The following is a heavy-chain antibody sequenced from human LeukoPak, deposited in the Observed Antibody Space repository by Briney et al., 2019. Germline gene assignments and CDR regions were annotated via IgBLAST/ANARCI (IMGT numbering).Heavy chain of an antibody. CDR2: ISSSGSTI. J-gene: IGHJ6*03. CDR1: GFTFSDYY. D-gene: IGHD2/OR15-2a*01. CDR3: ARATSPYYYYYYMDV. Sequence: PGGSLRLSCAASGFTFSDYYMSWIRQAPGKGLEWVSYISSSGSTIYYADSVKGRFTISRDNAKNSLYLQMNSLRAEDTAVYYCARATSPYYYYYYMDVWGKGTTVTVSS. V-gene: IGHV3-11*04.